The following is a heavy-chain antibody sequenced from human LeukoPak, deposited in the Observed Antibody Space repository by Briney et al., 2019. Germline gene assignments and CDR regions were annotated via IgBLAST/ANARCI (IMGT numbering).Heavy chain of an antibody. Sequence: SVKVSCKASGGTFSSYAISWVRQAPGQGHEWMGRIIPILGIANYAQKFHGRVTITADKSTSTAYMELSSLRSEDTAVYYCAREVSSSWFKFDYWGQGTLVTVSS. V-gene: IGHV1-69*04. J-gene: IGHJ4*02. D-gene: IGHD6-13*01. CDR1: GGTFSSYA. CDR2: IIPILGIA. CDR3: AREVSSSWFKFDY.